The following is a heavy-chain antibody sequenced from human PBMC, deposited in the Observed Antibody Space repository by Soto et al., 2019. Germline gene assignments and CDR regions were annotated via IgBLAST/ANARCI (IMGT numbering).Heavy chain of an antibody. CDR1: GFTFSSYG. V-gene: IGHV3-30*18. Sequence: GGSLRLSCVASGFTFSSYGMHWVRQAPGKGLEWVAIISYDGSNTYYADPVKGRFTISRDNSKNTLYLQMNSLRAEDTSVYYCAKEGGLSGSYYISSSYYFDYWGQGTLVTVSS. J-gene: IGHJ4*02. CDR2: ISYDGSNT. CDR3: AKEGGLSGSYYISSSYYFDY. D-gene: IGHD1-26*01.